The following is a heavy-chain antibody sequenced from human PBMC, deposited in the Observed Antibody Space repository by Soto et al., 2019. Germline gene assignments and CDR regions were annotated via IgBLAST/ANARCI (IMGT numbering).Heavy chain of an antibody. V-gene: IGHV4-34*01. Sequence: SETLSLTCTVSGGSISSYYWSWIRQPPGKGLEWIGEINHSGSTNYNPSLKSRVTISVDTSKNQFSLKLSSVTAADTAVYYCARGPIEATDYGDYKSYYYYMDVWGKGTTVTVSS. CDR3: ARGPIEATDYGDYKSYYYYMDV. CDR1: GGSISSYY. D-gene: IGHD4-17*01. CDR2: INHSGST. J-gene: IGHJ6*03.